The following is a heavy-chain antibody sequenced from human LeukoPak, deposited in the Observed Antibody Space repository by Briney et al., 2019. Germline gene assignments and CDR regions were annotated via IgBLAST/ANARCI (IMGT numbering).Heavy chain of an antibody. J-gene: IGHJ6*03. CDR1: GFTCSSNS. D-gene: IGHD7-27*01. CDR2: LWYDGSNK. V-gene: IGHV3-33*03. Sequence: WGYLRRYCAGSGFTCSSNSRHWVRQAPGQGLEGGAVLWYDGSNKDQAVPVKGRFTISRDKSKNTLYLQMNSLRAEDTAVYYCAKDLVPAGDSYYYYMDVWGKGTTVTVSS. CDR3: AKDLVPAGDSYYYYMDV.